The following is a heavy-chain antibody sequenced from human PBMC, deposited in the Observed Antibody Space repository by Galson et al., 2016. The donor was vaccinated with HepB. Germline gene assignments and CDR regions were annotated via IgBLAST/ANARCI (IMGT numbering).Heavy chain of an antibody. Sequence: SLRLSCAASGFTFSSYGMHWVRQAPGKGLEWVAVISNDGSNKHYADSIKGRFTISRDNSKNTFYLQMNSLRADDTAVYYCARDGRQDRGSIFDYWGQGILVTFS. CDR2: ISNDGSNK. J-gene: IGHJ4*02. CDR3: ARDGRQDRGSIFDY. CDR1: GFTFSSYG. V-gene: IGHV3-30*03. D-gene: IGHD3-9*01.